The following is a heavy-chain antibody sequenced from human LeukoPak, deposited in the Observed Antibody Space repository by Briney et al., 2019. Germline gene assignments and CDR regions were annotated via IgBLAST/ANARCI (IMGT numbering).Heavy chain of an antibody. Sequence: SETLSLTCSVSGGSIRSSDYYWGWIRQPPGKGLEWIGSVHNIGGAYYKPSLKSRITISVDTSRNQFSLRLTSVTAADTAVYYCARDPTMVRGVITPGGFDYWGQGTLVTVSS. CDR1: GGSIRSSDYY. D-gene: IGHD3-10*01. J-gene: IGHJ4*02. CDR3: ARDPTMVRGVITPGGFDY. CDR2: VHNIGGA. V-gene: IGHV4-39*07.